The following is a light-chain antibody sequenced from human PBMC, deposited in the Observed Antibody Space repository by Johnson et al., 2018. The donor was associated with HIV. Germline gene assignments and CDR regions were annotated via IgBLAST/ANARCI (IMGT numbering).Light chain of an antibody. V-gene: IGLV1-51*02. Sequence: QSVLTQPPSVSAAPGQKVTISCSGSTSSIGNNYVSWYQQLPGTAPKLLIYEKNKRPSGIPDRFSASKSGTSATLVITGLQTGDEADYYCGAWDSSLSAHFVFGTGTKVTVL. CDR3: GAWDSSLSAHFV. J-gene: IGLJ1*01. CDR1: TSSIGNNY. CDR2: EKN.